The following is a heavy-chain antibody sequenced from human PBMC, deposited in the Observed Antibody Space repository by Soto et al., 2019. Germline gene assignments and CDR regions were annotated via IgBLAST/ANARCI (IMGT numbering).Heavy chain of an antibody. Sequence: GGSLRLSCAASGFTFSSYGMHWVRQAPGKGLEWVAVISYDGSNKYYADSVKGRFTISRDNSKNTLYLKMNGLRAEDTAVYYCAREGSERTGAFDIWGQGTMVTVSS. CDR1: GFTFSSYG. V-gene: IGHV3-30*03. CDR3: AREGSERTGAFDI. CDR2: ISYDGSNK. D-gene: IGHD6-25*01. J-gene: IGHJ3*02.